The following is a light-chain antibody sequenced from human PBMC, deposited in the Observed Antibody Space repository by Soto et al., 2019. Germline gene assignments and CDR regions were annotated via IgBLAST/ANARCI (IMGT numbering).Light chain of an antibody. J-gene: IGKJ2*01. CDR1: QSVSSSY. Sequence: EIVLTQSPDTLSLSPGERATLSCRASQSVSSSYLAWYQQRLGQAPRLLIYGASSGATGIPDRFSGSGSGTDFTLTISRLEPEDFAIYYCQQYGGVPYTFGQGTKLEIK. V-gene: IGKV3-20*01. CDR2: GAS. CDR3: QQYGGVPYT.